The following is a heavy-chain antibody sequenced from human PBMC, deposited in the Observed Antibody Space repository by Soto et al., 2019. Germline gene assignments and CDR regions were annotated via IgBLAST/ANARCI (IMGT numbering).Heavy chain of an antibody. CDR3: TTDRHSSGYYLDAFDI. Sequence: SVSNAWMTWVRQAPGKGLEWVGRIKSKTDGGTTDYAAPVKGRFTISRDDSKNTLYLQMNSLKTEDTAVYYCTTDRHSSGYYLDAFDIWGQGTMVTVSS. J-gene: IGHJ3*02. CDR2: IKSKTDGGTT. D-gene: IGHD3-22*01. V-gene: IGHV3-15*07. CDR1: SVSNAW.